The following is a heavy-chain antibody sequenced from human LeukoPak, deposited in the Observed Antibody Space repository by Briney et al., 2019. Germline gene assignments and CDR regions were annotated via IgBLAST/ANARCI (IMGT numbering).Heavy chain of an antibody. D-gene: IGHD3-3*01. J-gene: IGHJ6*02. CDR2: ISAYNGNT. Sequence: EASVKVSCKASGYTFTSYGISWVRQAPGQGLEWMGWISAYNGNTNYAQKLQGRVTMTTDTSTSTAYMELRSLRSDDTAVYYCARSYGFWSGYYPPTYYYYGMDVWGQGTTVTVSS. CDR1: GYTFTSYG. V-gene: IGHV1-18*01. CDR3: ARSYGFWSGYYPPTYYYYGMDV.